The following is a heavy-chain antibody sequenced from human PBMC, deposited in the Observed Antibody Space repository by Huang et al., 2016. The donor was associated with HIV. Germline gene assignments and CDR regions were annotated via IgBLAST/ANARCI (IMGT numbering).Heavy chain of an antibody. CDR2: IYSSGGT. V-gene: IGHV4-39*02. Sequence: QLQLQESGPGLVKPSETLSLTCTVSGGPIRSDNYYWGWIRQPPGKGLEWIGSIYSSGGTSYTPALKRLVPITVDTSKNHFSLRMRSVTAADTAVYYCARLPGSITMIRGVITDPYWGQGTLVTVSS. CDR1: GGPIRSDNYY. J-gene: IGHJ4*02. CDR3: ARLPGSITMIRGVITDPY. D-gene: IGHD3-10*01.